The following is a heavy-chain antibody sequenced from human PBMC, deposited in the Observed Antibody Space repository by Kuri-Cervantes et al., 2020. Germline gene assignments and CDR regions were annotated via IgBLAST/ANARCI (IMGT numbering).Heavy chain of an antibody. V-gene: IGHV3-13*01. D-gene: IGHD1-14*01. CDR3: AKVVPESNWYFDL. J-gene: IGHJ2*01. CDR1: GFTFSSYD. CDR2: IGTAGDT. Sequence: GESLKISCAASGFTFSSYDMHWVRQATGKGLEWVSAIGTAGDTYYPGSVKGRFTISRDNSKNTLYLQMNSLRAEDTAVYYCAKVVPESNWYFDLWGRGTLVTVSS.